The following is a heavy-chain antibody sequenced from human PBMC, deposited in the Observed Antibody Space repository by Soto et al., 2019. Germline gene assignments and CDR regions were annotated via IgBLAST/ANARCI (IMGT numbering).Heavy chain of an antibody. V-gene: IGHV3-30-3*01. CDR1: GFTFSSYA. CDR2: ISYDGSNK. Sequence: GGSLRLSCAASGFTFSSYAMHWVRQAPGKGLEWVAVISYDGSNKYYADSVKGRFTISRDNSKNTLYLQMNSLRAEDTAVYYCARDPTEYSSSWSYYYYYYGMDVWGQGTTVTVSS. J-gene: IGHJ6*02. D-gene: IGHD6-13*01. CDR3: ARDPTEYSSSWSYYYYYYGMDV.